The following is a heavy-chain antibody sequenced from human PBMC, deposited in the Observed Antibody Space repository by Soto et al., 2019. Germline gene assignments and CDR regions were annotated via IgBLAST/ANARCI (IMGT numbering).Heavy chain of an antibody. J-gene: IGHJ4*02. CDR3: ARDLIAVAGHLDY. Sequence: SHTLSLPCAISGDSVSSNSAAWNLIRQSPSRGLEWLGRTYYRSKWYNDYAVSVKNRITINPDTSKNQFSLQLNSVTPEDTAVYYCARDLIAVAGHLDYWGQGTLVTVSS. V-gene: IGHV6-1*01. CDR2: TYYRSKWYN. D-gene: IGHD6-19*01. CDR1: GDSVSSNSAA.